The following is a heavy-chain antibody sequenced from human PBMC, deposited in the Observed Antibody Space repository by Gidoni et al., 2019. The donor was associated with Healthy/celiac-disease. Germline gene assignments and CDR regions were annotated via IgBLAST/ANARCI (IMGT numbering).Heavy chain of an antibody. CDR3: ARDPDYCSGGSCYSSYYYYYYGMDV. J-gene: IGHJ6*02. CDR1: GYTFTSYA. D-gene: IGHD2-15*01. V-gene: IGHV1-3*01. Sequence: QVQLVQSGAEVKKPGASVKVSCKASGYTFTSYAMHWVRQAPGQRLEWMGWINAGNGNTKYSQKFQGRVTITRDTSASTAYMELSSLRSEDTAVYYCARDPDYCSGGSCYSSYYYYYYGMDVWGQGTTVTVSS. CDR2: INAGNGNT.